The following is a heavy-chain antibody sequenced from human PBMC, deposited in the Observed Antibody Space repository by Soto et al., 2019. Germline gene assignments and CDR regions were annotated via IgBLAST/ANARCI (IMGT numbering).Heavy chain of an antibody. CDR2: ISWNSGSA. D-gene: IGHD3-3*01. Sequence: SLRLSCAPSGFRFYVYAMHWVRQEPGKGPEWVSGISWNSGSATYADSVQGRFTISRDNAKNSLYLQMNNVRAEDTAFYYCAKESVSYDYWSGPSFGHWGQRTLVTVSS. CDR1: GFRFYVYA. V-gene: IGHV3-9*01. J-gene: IGHJ4*02. CDR3: AKESVSYDYWSGPSFGH.